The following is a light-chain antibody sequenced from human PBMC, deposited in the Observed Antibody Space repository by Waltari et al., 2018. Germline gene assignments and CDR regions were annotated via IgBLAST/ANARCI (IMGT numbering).Light chain of an antibody. CDR3: ASWDDSHYV. J-gene: IGLJ1*01. V-gene: IGLV1-47*01. CDR2: RNN. Sequence: QSVLTQPPSASGTPGQRVSISCSGSNSNLGSNYLYWYQQLPGMAPKLLSHRNNPRPSGVPDRFSGSKYGTSASLAISVLRSEDEAVYYCASWDDSHYVFGPGTKVTVL. CDR1: NSNLGSNY.